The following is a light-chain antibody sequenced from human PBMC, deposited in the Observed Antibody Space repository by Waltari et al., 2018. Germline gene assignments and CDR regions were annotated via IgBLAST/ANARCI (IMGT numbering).Light chain of an antibody. V-gene: IGKV3-20*01. Sequence: EVVLTQSPVTPSLSPGASATLFCRASQSLSSFFLAWYQQKPGQAPRLLIHGTSNGAPTRATGVPDRFSGSGSGTDFTLTISRLEPEDVAIYYCQHYGRSRLTFGGGTKMEI. CDR2: GAP. CDR3: QHYGRSRLT. CDR1: QSLSSFF. J-gene: IGKJ4*01.